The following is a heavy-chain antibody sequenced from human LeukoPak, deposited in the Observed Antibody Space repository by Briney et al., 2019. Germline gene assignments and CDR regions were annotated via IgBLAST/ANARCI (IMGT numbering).Heavy chain of an antibody. CDR3: ARDGLYSYGYSYFDY. V-gene: IGHV4-4*07. J-gene: IGHJ4*02. D-gene: IGHD5-18*01. CDR2: IHASGSS. Sequence: SETLSLTCTVSGVSITSYHWSWIRQPAGRELEWIGRIHASGSSNYNPSLKSRVTMSVDTSKNQFSLKLTSVTAADPAVYYCARDGLYSYGYSYFDYWGQGTLVTVSS. CDR1: GVSITSYH.